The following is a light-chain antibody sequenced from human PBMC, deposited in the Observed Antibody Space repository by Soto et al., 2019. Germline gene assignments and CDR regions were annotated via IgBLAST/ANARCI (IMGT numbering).Light chain of an antibody. CDR1: QSVSSNY. J-gene: IGKJ1*01. V-gene: IGKV3-20*01. CDR3: QQYVNSRWT. CDR2: GAS. Sequence: EIVLTQSPVTLSFSPLERATLSCIPSQSVSSNYLAWYQQRPGQAPRLLIYGASSRATGIPDRFSGSGSGTDFSLSISRVEPEDSAVYYCQQYVNSRWTFGQGTKV.